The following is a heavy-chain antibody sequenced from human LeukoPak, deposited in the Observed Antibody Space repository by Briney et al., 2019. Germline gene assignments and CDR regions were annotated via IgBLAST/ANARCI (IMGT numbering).Heavy chain of an antibody. CDR2: ISSSSSYI. D-gene: IGHD4-17*01. V-gene: IGHV3-21*01. J-gene: IGHJ4*02. CDR3: ARGAYGDYEGVLYYFDY. CDR1: GFTFSSYS. Sequence: GGSLRVSCAASGFTFSSYSMNWVRQAPGKGLEWVSSISSSSSYIYYADSVKGRFTISRDNAKNSLYLQMNSLRAEDTAVYYCARGAYGDYEGVLYYFDYWGQGTLVTVSS.